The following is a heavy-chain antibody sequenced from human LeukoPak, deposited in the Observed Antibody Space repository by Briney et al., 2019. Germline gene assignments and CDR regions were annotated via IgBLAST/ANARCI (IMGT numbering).Heavy chain of an antibody. V-gene: IGHV4-4*02. CDR1: GGSIMTTNW. CDR2: VHLNGAT. D-gene: IGHD1-26*01. J-gene: IGHJ4*02. CDR3: TRESGAFSPFGF. Sequence: PSGTLSLTCAVSGGSIMTTNWWSWVRQPPGKGLEWIGEVHLNGATNYNPSLESRVSMSIDKSKNQLSLKLTSVTAADTATYFCTRESGAFSPFGFWGQGTLVTASS.